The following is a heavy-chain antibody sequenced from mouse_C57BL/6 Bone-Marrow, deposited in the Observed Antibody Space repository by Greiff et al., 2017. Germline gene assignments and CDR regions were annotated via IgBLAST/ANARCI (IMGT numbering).Heavy chain of an antibody. V-gene: IGHV2-2*01. CDR3: ARNGWFLWYFDV. J-gene: IGHJ1*03. CDR2: IWSGGST. Sequence: VMLVESGPGLVQPSQSLSITCTVSGFSLTRYGVHWVRQSPGKGLEWLGVIWSGGSTDYNAAFISRLSISKDNSKSQVFFKMNSLQADDTAIYYCARNGWFLWYFDVWGTGTTGTVSS. D-gene: IGHD2-3*01. CDR1: GFSLTRYG.